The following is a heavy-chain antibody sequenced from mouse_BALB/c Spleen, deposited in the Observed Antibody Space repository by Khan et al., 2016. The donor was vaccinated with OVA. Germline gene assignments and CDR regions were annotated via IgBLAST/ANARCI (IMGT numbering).Heavy chain of an antibody. CDR2: LGYIGSP. Sequence: EVQLQESGPGLVKPSQSLSPTFTVTGYSITSDYAWNWIRQFPGNKLEWMGYLGYIGSPSYTPSLKRRISIPRDTSKNQLFLQLNSVTAEDRATYDCGRRGPGFAYWGQGTLVTVSA. CDR1: GYSITSDYA. CDR3: GRRGPGFAY. V-gene: IGHV3-2*02. J-gene: IGHJ3*01.